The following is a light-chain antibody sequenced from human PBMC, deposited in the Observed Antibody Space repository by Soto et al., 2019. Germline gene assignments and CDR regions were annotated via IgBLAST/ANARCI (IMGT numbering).Light chain of an antibody. CDR2: GAF. CDR1: QCVTNNY. CDR3: QQYGSSPLT. J-gene: IGKJ4*01. V-gene: IGKV3-20*01. Sequence: EIVLTQSPGTLSLSPGERVTLSCRASQCVTNNYLAWYQQKHGQAPRLLIYGAFNRATGIPDSFSGSGSGTDFTLTISRLESEEFAMYYCQQYGSSPLTFGGGTKVEIK.